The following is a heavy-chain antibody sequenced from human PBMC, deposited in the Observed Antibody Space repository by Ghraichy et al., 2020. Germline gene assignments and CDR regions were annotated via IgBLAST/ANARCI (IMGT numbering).Heavy chain of an antibody. CDR3: ARESYSSSWYYYGMDV. CDR1: GFTVSSNY. D-gene: IGHD6-13*01. Sequence: GGSLRLSCAASGFTVSSNYMSWVRQAPGKGLEWVSVIYSDDSTYYADSVKGRFTISRHNSRNTLYLQLNSLRAEDTAVYYCARESYSSSWYYYGMDVWGQGTTVTVSS. CDR2: IYSDDST. J-gene: IGHJ6*02. V-gene: IGHV3-53*04.